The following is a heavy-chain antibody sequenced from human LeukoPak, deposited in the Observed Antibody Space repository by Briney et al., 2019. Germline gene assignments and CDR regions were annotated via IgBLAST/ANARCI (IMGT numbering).Heavy chain of an antibody. V-gene: IGHV4-31*03. Sequence: SQTLSLTCTVSGGSISSGGYYWSWIRQHPGKGLEWIGYIYYSGSTYYNPSLKSRVTISVDTSKNQFSLKLSSVTAVDTAVYYCARDHNGPFDYWGQGTLVTVSS. D-gene: IGHD1-14*01. CDR2: IYYSGST. CDR3: ARDHNGPFDY. CDR1: GGSISSGGYY. J-gene: IGHJ4*02.